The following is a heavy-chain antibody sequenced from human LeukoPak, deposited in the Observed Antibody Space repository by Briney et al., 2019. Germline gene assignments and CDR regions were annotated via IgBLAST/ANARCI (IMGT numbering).Heavy chain of an antibody. D-gene: IGHD2-2*01. CDR1: GFSFNSYS. J-gene: IGHJ4*02. Sequence: PGGSLRLSCAASGFSFNSYSMHWVRQAPGKGLEWVAVMSNDGRNKDYADSVKGRFTVSRDTSKNTLYLQVNSLRVEDTAMYYCARGRDEWHQLIKYYFDYWGQGTLVTVSS. V-gene: IGHV3-30*04. CDR3: ARGRDEWHQLIKYYFDY. CDR2: MSNDGRNK.